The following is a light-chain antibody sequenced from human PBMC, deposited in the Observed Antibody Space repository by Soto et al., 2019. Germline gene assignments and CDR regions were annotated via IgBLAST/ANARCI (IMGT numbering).Light chain of an antibody. J-gene: IGLJ3*02. V-gene: IGLV1-44*01. CDR2: SNN. Sequence: QSVLTQPPSASGTPGQRVTISCSGSSSNIGSNTVNWYQHLPGTAPKLLIYSNNQRPSGVPDRFSGSKSGTPASLAISGLQSEDEADYYCAAWDDSLNGWVFGGGTKLTVL. CDR3: AAWDDSLNGWV. CDR1: SSNIGSNT.